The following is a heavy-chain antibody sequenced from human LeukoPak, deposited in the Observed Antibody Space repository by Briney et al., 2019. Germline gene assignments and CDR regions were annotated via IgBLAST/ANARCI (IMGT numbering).Heavy chain of an antibody. CDR3: ARHSITMVRGGGFDY. V-gene: IGHV4-59*01. Sequence: SETLSLTCTVCGGSIRSYYWRWIRQPPGKGLEWIGYIYYSGSTNYNPSLKSRVTISVDTTKNQFSLKLKSVTAAHTAGYYCARHSITMVRGGGFDYWGQGTLVTVSS. J-gene: IGHJ4*02. D-gene: IGHD3-10*01. CDR1: GGSIRSYY. CDR2: IYYSGST.